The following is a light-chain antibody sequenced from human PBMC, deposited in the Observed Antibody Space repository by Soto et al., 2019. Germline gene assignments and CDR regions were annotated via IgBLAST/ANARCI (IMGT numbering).Light chain of an antibody. CDR1: TGAVTSDDY. CDR2: RTS. Sequence: QAVVTQEPSLTVSPGGTVTLTCALNTGAVTSDDYPNWVQRKPGQAHRTLIYRTSNKHSWTPARFSGSLLGGKAALTLSGVQPEDEADYYCVLLYGGDWVFGGGTKLTVL. CDR3: VLLYGGDWV. J-gene: IGLJ3*02. V-gene: IGLV7-43*01.